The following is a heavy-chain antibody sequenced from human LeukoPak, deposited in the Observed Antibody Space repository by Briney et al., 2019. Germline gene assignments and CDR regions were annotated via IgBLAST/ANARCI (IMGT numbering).Heavy chain of an antibody. V-gene: IGHV4-39*01. J-gene: IGHJ5*02. D-gene: IGHD6-13*01. CDR1: GGSISSSSYY. Sequence: SETLSLTCTVSGGSISSSSYYWGWIRQPPGKGLEWIGSIYYSGSTYYNPSLKSRVTISVDTSKDQFSLKLSSVTAADTAVYYCARASGYSSSGRLNWFDTWGQGTLVTVSS. CDR3: ARASGYSSSGRLNWFDT. CDR2: IYYSGST.